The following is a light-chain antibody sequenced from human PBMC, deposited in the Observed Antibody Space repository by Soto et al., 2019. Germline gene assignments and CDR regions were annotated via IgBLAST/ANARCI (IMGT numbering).Light chain of an antibody. V-gene: IGKV1-39*01. CDR3: QQTYSTPPEWS. CDR1: QSISNY. J-gene: IGKJ1*01. Sequence: DIQMTQSPSSLSASVGDRVSITCRASQSISNYLNWYQQKPGKAPKLLIYAASSLQSGVPSRFSGSGSGTEFTLTISSLQPEDFATYYCQQTYSTPPEWSFGQGTKVEIK. CDR2: AAS.